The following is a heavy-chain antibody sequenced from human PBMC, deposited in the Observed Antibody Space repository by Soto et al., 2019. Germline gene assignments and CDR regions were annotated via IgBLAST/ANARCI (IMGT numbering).Heavy chain of an antibody. CDR3: ARECTGDYDFWSGYPPNWFDP. CDR1: GGSVSSGSYY. V-gene: IGHV4-61*01. Sequence: SETLSLTCTVSGGSVSSGSYYWSWIRQPPGKGLEWIGYIYYSGSTNYNSSLKSRVTISVDTSKNQFSLKLSSVTAADTAVYYCARECTGDYDFWSGYPPNWFDPWGQGTLVTVSS. CDR2: IYYSGST. D-gene: IGHD3-3*01. J-gene: IGHJ5*02.